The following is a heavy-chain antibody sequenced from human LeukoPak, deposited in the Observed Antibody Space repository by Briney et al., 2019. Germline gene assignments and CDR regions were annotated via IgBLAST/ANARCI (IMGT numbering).Heavy chain of an antibody. J-gene: IGHJ6*02. V-gene: IGHV3-23*01. CDR3: AKTSLGHHPSYSTMDV. CDR1: GFIFSTYG. D-gene: IGHD2-15*01. CDR2: IGGRGEST. Sequence: GASLRLSCAASGFIFSTYGMIWVRQAPGKGLEWVAGIGGRGESTFYPDSVQGRFTISRDNSKNTLYLQVNSLRAEDTAVYYCAKTSLGHHPSYSTMDVWGQGTTVTVSS.